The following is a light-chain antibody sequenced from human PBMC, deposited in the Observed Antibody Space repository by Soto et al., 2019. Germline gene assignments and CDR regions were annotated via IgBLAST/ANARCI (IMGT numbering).Light chain of an antibody. CDR2: AAS. J-gene: IGKJ2*01. V-gene: IGKV1-39*01. CDR1: QDINVY. CDR3: QHGYVAPYN. Sequence: DIQMTQSPSSVSASIGDTVTISCRASQDINVYLNWYQQKPGEVPKLLIYAASSLHSGFPSRFTGSGSETDFTLTIRSLQPKDFATYYCQHGYVAPYNFGQGTQV.